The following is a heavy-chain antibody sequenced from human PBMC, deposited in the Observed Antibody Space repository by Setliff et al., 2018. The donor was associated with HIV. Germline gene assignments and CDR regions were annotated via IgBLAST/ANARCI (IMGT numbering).Heavy chain of an antibody. V-gene: IGHV4-59*11. D-gene: IGHD3-3*02. Sequence: PSETLSLTCTVSGASSSSHYWSWIRQPPGKAPEWIGYVYNSGTTKYNPSLKSRVTISVDTSKNQFSLRLNSVTAADTAVYYCARTIKEHLAVLWFDPWGQGTLVTVSS. CDR3: ARTIKEHLAVLWFDP. CDR1: GASSSSHY. CDR2: VYNSGTT. J-gene: IGHJ5*02.